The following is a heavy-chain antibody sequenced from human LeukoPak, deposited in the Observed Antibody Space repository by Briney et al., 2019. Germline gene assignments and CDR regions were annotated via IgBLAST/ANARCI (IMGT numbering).Heavy chain of an antibody. D-gene: IGHD3-3*01. CDR2: IYYSGST. J-gene: IGHJ2*01. Sequence: SETLSLTCTVSGGSISSSSYYWGWIRQPPGKGLEWIGSIYYSGSTYYNPSLKSRVTISVDTSKNQFSLKLSSVTAADTAVYYCARTGVDYDFWSGEYWYFDLWGRGTLVTVSS. CDR3: ARTGVDYDFWSGEYWYFDL. CDR1: GGSISSSSYY. V-gene: IGHV4-39*01.